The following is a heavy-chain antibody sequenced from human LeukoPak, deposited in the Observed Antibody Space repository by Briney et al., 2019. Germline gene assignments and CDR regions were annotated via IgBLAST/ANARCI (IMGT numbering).Heavy chain of an antibody. D-gene: IGHD3-10*01. CDR1: GGSISSSSYY. J-gene: IGHJ4*02. CDR3: ARDGSGNSNYFDY. V-gene: IGHV4-39*07. CDR2: IYYSGST. Sequence: SETLSLTCTVSGGSISSSSYYWGWIRQPPGKGLEWIGSIYYSGSTYYNPSLKSRVTISVDTSKNQFSLKLSSVTATDTAVYYCARDGSGNSNYFDYWGQGTLVTVSS.